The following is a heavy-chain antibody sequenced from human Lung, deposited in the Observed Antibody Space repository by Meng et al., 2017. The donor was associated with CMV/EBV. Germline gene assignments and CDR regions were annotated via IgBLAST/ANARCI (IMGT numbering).Heavy chain of an antibody. D-gene: IGHD3-10*01. CDR1: GFTFSNCG. Sequence: SGFTFSNCGMHWVRQAPGKGLEWVAMIWYDGSKKFYADSVKGRFTISRDNSKNTLYLQMNNLSVEDMAVYYCASEEGYGSGSYFGDYWSQGTLVTVSS. CDR2: IWYDGSKK. V-gene: IGHV3-33*01. J-gene: IGHJ4*02. CDR3: ASEEGYGSGSYFGDY.